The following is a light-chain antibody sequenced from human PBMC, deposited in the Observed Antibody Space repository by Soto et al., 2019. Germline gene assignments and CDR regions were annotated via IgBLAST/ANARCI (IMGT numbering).Light chain of an antibody. Sequence: EIVITQSPGTLSLSPGERATLSCRASQSVSTNLAWYQQKPGQAPRFLIYGASTRATGIPARFSGSGSGTQFTLTISSLQSEDSALYYCQHYNNWPWTFGQGTKVDIK. J-gene: IGKJ1*01. CDR3: QHYNNWPWT. V-gene: IGKV3-15*01. CDR2: GAS. CDR1: QSVSTN.